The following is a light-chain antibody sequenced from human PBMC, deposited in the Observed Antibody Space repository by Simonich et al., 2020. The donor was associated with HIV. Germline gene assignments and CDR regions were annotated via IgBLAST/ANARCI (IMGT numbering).Light chain of an antibody. V-gene: IGLV2-23*01. CDR2: EGS. CDR3: CAYAGSSTLV. J-gene: IGLJ2*01. CDR1: SRDDWSYNL. Sequence: QSALTQPASVSGSPGQSITSSCTGTSRDDWSYNLGSWYKQHPGKAPKLMIYEGSKRPSVVSNPLSGSKSGNTASLTISGLQAEDEANYYCCAYAGSSTLVFGGGTKLTVL.